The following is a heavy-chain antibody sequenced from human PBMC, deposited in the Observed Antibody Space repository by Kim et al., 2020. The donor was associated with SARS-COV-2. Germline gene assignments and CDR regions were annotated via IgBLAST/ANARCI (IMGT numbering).Heavy chain of an antibody. CDR3: AKEPVAGTVFYYFDS. J-gene: IGHJ4*01. V-gene: IGHV3-23*01. D-gene: IGHD6-19*01. CDR1: GFTFSNYA. CDR2: ISGTTDST. Sequence: GGSLRLSCAASGFTFSNYAMGWVRQAPGKGLEWVSSISGTTDSTYYADSVRGRFTISRDNFNRTLYLQLNSLRAEDTAIYYCAKEPVAGTVFYYFDSWG.